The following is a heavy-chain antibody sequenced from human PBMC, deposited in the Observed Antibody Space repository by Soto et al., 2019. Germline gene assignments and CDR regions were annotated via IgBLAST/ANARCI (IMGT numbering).Heavy chain of an antibody. D-gene: IGHD2-21*01. CDR1: GFTVRRFG. CDR3: ATRNLYSHSLDI. J-gene: IGHJ3*02. V-gene: IGHV3-33*07. CDR2: IGNDGSEK. Sequence: PGGSLRLSCAASGFTVRRFGMNWVRQAPGKGLEWVSVIGNDGSEKYYADSVKGRFTISRDNSKNTLYLQMNSLRAEDTAVYYCATRNLYSHSLDIWGQGTMVTVSS.